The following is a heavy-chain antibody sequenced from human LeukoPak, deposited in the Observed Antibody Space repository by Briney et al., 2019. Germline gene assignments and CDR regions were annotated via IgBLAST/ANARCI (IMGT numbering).Heavy chain of an antibody. CDR1: GFTFSSYW. CDR2: INGESEK. D-gene: IGHD3-22*01. CDR3: ARDYLESSGAHYDY. Sequence: GGSLRLSCAASGFTFSSYWMSWVRQAPGKGLECVANINGESEKRYVDSVKGRFTIYRDKAKNSLYLQMNSRRVEDTAIYYCARDYLESSGAHYDYWGQGTLVTVSS. V-gene: IGHV3-7*01. J-gene: IGHJ4*02.